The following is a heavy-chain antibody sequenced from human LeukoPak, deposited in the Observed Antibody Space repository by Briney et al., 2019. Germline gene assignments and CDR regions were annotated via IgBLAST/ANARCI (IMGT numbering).Heavy chain of an antibody. CDR2: IYYSGST. CDR1: GGSISSYY. Sequence: SETLSLTCTVSGGSISSYYWSWIRQPPGKGLEWIGYIYYSGSTNYNPSLKSRVTISVDTSKNQFSLKLSSVTAADTAVYYCARQNYDFWSGYYTHWGQGTLVTVSS. D-gene: IGHD3-3*01. J-gene: IGHJ4*02. CDR3: ARQNYDFWSGYYTH. V-gene: IGHV4-59*08.